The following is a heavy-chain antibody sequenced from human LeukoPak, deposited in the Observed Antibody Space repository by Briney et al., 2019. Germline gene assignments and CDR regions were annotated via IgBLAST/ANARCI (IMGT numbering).Heavy chain of an antibody. V-gene: IGHV3-21*01. CDR3: ARPQLNFDAFDI. CDR1: GFTFSSYS. CDR2: ISSSSSYI. D-gene: IGHD5-24*01. J-gene: IGHJ3*02. Sequence: GGSLRLSCAASGFTFSSYSMNWVRQAPGKGLEWVSSISSSSSYIYYADSVKGRFTISRDNAKNSLYLQMNSLRAEDTAVYYCARPQLNFDAFDIWGQGTMVTVSS.